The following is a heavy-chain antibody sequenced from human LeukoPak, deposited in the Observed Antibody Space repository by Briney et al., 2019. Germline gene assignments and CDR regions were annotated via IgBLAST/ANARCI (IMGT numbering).Heavy chain of an antibody. CDR3: AKRSRGRDAFDI. CDR1: GFTFSSYA. J-gene: IGHJ3*02. V-gene: IGHV3-23*01. CDR2: ISGSGGST. D-gene: IGHD3-16*01. Sequence: GGSLRLSCAASGFTFSSYAMSWVRQAPGKGLEWVSAISGSGGSTYYADSVKGRFTISRDNSKNTLYLQMNSLRAEDTTVYYCAKRSRGRDAFDIWGQGTMVTVSS.